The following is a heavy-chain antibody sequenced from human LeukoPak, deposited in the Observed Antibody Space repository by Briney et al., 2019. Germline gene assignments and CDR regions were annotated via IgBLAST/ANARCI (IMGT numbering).Heavy chain of an antibody. CDR2: LYHCGST. D-gene: IGHD4-17*01. Sequence: SETLSLTCAVSGGSISSRNWWSWVRQPPGAGLERIGELYHCGSTYYDPSLKTRVTISEDKSKNQYSLKLSPVTAADTAVYYGARASHDYGDYSHFDYWGQGTLVTVSS. CDR3: ARASHDYGDYSHFDY. CDR1: GGSISSRNW. J-gene: IGHJ4*02. V-gene: IGHV4-4*02.